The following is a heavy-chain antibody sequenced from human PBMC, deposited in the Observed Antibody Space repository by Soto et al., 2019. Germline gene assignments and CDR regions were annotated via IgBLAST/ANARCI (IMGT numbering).Heavy chain of an antibody. D-gene: IGHD5-12*01. CDR3: ARDWGYDRYYYYGIDV. CDR2: ISAYNGNT. J-gene: IGHJ6*02. Sequence: GAEVKVSCKASGYTFNSYGISWVRQAPGQGLEWMGWISAYNGNTNYAQKLQGRVTMTTDTSTSTAYMELRSLRSDDTAVYYCARDWGYDRYYYYGIDVWGHGTTVTVSS. CDR1: GYTFNSYG. V-gene: IGHV1-18*04.